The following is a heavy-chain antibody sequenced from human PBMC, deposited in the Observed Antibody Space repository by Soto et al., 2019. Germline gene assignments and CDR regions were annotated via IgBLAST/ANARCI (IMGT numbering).Heavy chain of an antibody. CDR3: AKDGGNAYYCYGMDV. J-gene: IGHJ6*02. D-gene: IGHD2-15*01. CDR1: GFTFSSYA. V-gene: IGHV3-23*01. Sequence: GGSLRLGCAASGFTFSSYAISWGRQAPGKGLEWVSAISGSGGSTYYADSVKGRFTISRDNSKNTLYLQMNSLRAEDTAVYYCAKDGGNAYYCYGMDVWGQGTTVTVSS. CDR2: ISGSGGST.